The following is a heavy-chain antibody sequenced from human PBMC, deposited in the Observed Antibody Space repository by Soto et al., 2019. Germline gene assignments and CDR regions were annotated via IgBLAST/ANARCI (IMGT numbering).Heavy chain of an antibody. J-gene: IGHJ4*02. Sequence: QVQLVESGGGVVQPGRSLRLSCAASGFTFSSYGMHWVRQAPGKGLEWVAVIWYDGSNKYYADSVKGRFTISRDNSKNTLYRQMNSRRAEDTAVYYCARTSSSSVDFAYWGQGTLVTVSS. CDR1: GFTFSSYG. CDR2: IWYDGSNK. V-gene: IGHV3-33*01. CDR3: ARTSSSSVDFAY. D-gene: IGHD6-6*01.